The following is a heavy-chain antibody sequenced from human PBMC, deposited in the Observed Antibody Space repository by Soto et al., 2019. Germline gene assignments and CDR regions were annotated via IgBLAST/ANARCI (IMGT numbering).Heavy chain of an antibody. CDR3: RSRYGSGESYFDF. D-gene: IGHD3-10*01. Sequence: PSELMSLTWAVDGGTIVDLCGRWVRQPPGKGLEWIGEINYSGTTNYNPSLESRVTVSVDTSKNQFTLKLTSVTAADTALYYSRSRYGSGESYFDFWGQRTPVTVSS. V-gene: IGHV4-34*08. CDR1: GGTIVDLC. J-gene: IGHJ4*02. CDR2: INYSGTT.